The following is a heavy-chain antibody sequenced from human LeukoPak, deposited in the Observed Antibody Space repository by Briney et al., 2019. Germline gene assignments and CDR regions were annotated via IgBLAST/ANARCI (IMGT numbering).Heavy chain of an antibody. CDR2: VNLQGST. CDR3: AREGGPYRPLDY. Sequence: SETLSLTCGVSGGSITNTNYWTWVRQPPGKGLEWIGEVNLQGSTNYNPSLMGRVAISVDTSENHISLQLTSVTAADTAVYYCAREGGPYRPLDYLGQGTLVTVSS. V-gene: IGHV4-4*02. CDR1: GGSITNTNY. J-gene: IGHJ4*02.